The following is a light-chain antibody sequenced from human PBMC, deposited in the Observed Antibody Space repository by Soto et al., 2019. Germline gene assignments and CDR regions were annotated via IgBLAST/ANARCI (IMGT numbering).Light chain of an antibody. Sequence: IVMTQSPVTMSVSPGERATLSCRASQSISTNLAWYQQKPGQAPRLLIYGASTRATGIPARFSGGGSVTEFTLTISSLQSEDFAVYYCQHYNNWPPWTFGQGTKVETK. J-gene: IGKJ1*01. CDR3: QHYNNWPPWT. V-gene: IGKV3-15*01. CDR2: GAS. CDR1: QSISTN.